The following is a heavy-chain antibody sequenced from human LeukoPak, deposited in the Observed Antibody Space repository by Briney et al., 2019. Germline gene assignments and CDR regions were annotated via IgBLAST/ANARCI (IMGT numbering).Heavy chain of an antibody. CDR3: ARRHYYYAMDV. V-gene: IGHV4-59*01. Sequence: SETLSLTCTVSGGSFSSYYWSWIRQPPGKGLEWIGYIYYSGTTNYNPSLKSRVTISVDTSKNQYSLNLSSVTAADTAVYYCARRHYYYAMDVWGQGTLVTVSS. CDR1: GGSFSSYY. J-gene: IGHJ6*02. CDR2: IYYSGTT.